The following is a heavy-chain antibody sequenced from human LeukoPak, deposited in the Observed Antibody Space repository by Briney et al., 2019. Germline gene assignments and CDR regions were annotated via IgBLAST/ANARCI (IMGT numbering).Heavy chain of an antibody. V-gene: IGHV1-46*01. CDR1: GYTFTSFY. CDR2: INPSEGFT. Sequence: ASVKVSCKTSGYTFTSFYVHWVRQAPGQGLEWMGIINPSEGFTTYAQNFQGRVTMTRDTSTSTVYMELSSLRSDDTAVYYCARRAFDWLVDGYSYGTDVWGQGTTVTVSS. D-gene: IGHD3-9*01. J-gene: IGHJ6*02. CDR3: ARRAFDWLVDGYSYGTDV.